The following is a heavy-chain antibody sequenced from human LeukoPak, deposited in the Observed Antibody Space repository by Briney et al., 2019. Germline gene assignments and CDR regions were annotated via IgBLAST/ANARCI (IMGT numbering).Heavy chain of an antibody. D-gene: IGHD2-2*01. V-gene: IGHV3-74*01. Sequence: PGGSLRLSCAASGFTFSSYWMHWVRQAPGKGLVWVSRINTDGSSTSYADSVKGRFTISRDNAKNTLYLQMSSLRAEDTAVYYCAREFRYCSSTSCSHFDYWGQGTLVTVSS. CDR3: AREFRYCSSTSCSHFDY. J-gene: IGHJ4*02. CDR1: GFTFSSYW. CDR2: INTDGSST.